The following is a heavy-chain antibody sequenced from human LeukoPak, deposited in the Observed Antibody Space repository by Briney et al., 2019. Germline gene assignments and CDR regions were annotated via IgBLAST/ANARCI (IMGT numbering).Heavy chain of an antibody. CDR2: ISAHNGDT. CDR3: AYDLYYYGSGSYYNPNFDY. CDR1: GYTFTTYG. V-gene: IGHV1-18*01. J-gene: IGHJ4*02. Sequence: ASVKVSCKASGYTFTTYGISWVRQAPGQGLEWMGWISAHNGDTNYAQRLQGRVTMTTDTSTSTAYMELRSLRSDDTAVYYCAYDLYYYGSGSYYNPNFDYWGQGTLVTVSS. D-gene: IGHD3-10*01.